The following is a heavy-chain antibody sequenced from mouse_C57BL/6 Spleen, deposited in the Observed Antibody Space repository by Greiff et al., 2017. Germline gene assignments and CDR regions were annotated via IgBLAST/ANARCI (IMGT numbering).Heavy chain of an antibody. CDR2: ISSGSSTI. CDR1: GFTFSDYG. J-gene: IGHJ4*01. CDR3: ERGWLLNYYAMDY. V-gene: IGHV5-17*01. D-gene: IGHD2-3*01. Sequence: EVKLVESGGGLVKPGGSLKLSCAASGFTFSDYGMHWVRQAPEKGLEWVAYISSGSSTIYYADTVKGRFTISRDNAKTTLFLQMTSLRSEDTAMYYCERGWLLNYYAMDYWGQGTSVTVSS.